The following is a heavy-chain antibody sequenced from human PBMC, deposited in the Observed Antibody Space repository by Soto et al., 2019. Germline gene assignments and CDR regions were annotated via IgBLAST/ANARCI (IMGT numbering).Heavy chain of an antibody. D-gene: IGHD6-13*01. V-gene: IGHV4-4*02. J-gene: IGHJ4*02. Sequence: QGQLQESGPGLVKPSGTLSLSSAVSGGSFSISTWGGWFGRPPGKGLEWIGEIYDSGSTNYNPSLKSRVTISVDKSKNQFSLKLSSVTAADTAVYYCATSPGSAAGDYWGQGTLVTVSS. CDR1: GGSFSISTW. CDR2: IYDSGST. CDR3: ATSPGSAAGDY.